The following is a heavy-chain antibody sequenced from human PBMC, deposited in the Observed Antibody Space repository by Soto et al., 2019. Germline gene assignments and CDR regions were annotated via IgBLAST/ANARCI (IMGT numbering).Heavy chain of an antibody. CDR3: AKARYGYSYGSFDH. V-gene: IGHV3-23*01. CDR1: GFTFGSYA. J-gene: IGHJ4*02. CDR2: ISGSGGST. D-gene: IGHD5-18*01. Sequence: PGGSLRLSCAASGFTFGSYAMSWVRQAPGKGLGWVSGISGSGGSTYYADSVKGRFTISRDNSKNTLNLQRNSLRAEDTAVYYCAKARYGYSYGSFDHWGQGTLVTVSS.